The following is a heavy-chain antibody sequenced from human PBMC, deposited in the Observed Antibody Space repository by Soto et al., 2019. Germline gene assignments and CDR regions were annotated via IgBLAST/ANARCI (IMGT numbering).Heavy chain of an antibody. CDR1: GFTFSSYD. V-gene: IGHV3-13*01. D-gene: IGHD3-10*01. J-gene: IGHJ6*02. CDR2: IGTAGDT. CDR3: ARGRIAYYYGSGSVYYYGMDV. Sequence: PGGSLRLSCAASGFTFSSYDMHWVRQATGKGLEWVSAIGTAGDTYYPGSVKGRFTISRENAKNSLYLQMNSLRAGDTAVYYCARGRIAYYYGSGSVYYYGMDVWGQGTTVTVSS.